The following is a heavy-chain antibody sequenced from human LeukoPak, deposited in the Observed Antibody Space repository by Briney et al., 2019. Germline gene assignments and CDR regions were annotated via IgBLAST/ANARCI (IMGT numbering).Heavy chain of an antibody. V-gene: IGHV3-21*01. Sequence: GGSLRLSCAASGFTFSSYSMNWVRQAPGKGLEWVSSISSSSSYINYADSVRGRFTISRDNAKNSLFLQMNSLRAEDTAVYYCARDRYGGNEPFDYWGQGTLVTVSS. CDR3: ARDRYGGNEPFDY. J-gene: IGHJ4*02. D-gene: IGHD4-23*01. CDR2: ISSSSSYI. CDR1: GFTFSSYS.